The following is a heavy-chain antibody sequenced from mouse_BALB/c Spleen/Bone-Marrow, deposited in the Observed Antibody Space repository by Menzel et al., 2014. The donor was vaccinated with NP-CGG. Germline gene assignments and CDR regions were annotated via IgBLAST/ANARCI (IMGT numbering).Heavy chain of an antibody. V-gene: IGHV1S137*01. CDR1: GYTFTDYA. J-gene: IGHJ3*01. Sequence: VQLVESGAELVRPGVSVKISCKGSGYTFTDYAMHWVKQSHAKSLEWIRVISTYYGDASYNQKFKGKAAMTVDKSSSTAYMELARLTSEDSAIYYCARDYDYGFAYWGQGTLVTVSA. D-gene: IGHD2-4*01. CDR2: ISTYYGDA. CDR3: ARDYDYGFAY.